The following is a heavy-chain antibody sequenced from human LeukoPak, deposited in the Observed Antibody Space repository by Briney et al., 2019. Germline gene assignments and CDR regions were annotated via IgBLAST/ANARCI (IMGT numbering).Heavy chain of an antibody. Sequence: PGGSLRLSRAASGFTFSSYIMNWVRQAPGKGLEWVSSISSSSSYIYYADSVKGRFTISRDNAKNSLYLQMNSLRAEDTAVYYCARESPSYYDSSGLWGQGTLVTVSS. D-gene: IGHD3-22*01. J-gene: IGHJ4*02. CDR3: ARESPSYYDSSGL. V-gene: IGHV3-21*01. CDR1: GFTFSSYI. CDR2: ISSSSSYI.